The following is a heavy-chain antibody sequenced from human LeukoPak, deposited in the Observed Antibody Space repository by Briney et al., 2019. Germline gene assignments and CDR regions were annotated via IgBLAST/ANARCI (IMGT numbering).Heavy chain of an antibody. V-gene: IGHV1-8*01. CDR2: MNPNSGNT. CDR3: ARGGVTYYDYVWGSSYGMDV. Sequence: ASVKVSCKASGYTFTSYDINWVRQATGQGLEWVGWMNPNSGNTGYAQKFQGRVTMTRNTSISTAYMELSSLRSEDTAVYYCARGGVTYYDYVWGSSYGMDVWGQGTTVTVSS. CDR1: GYTFTSYD. J-gene: IGHJ6*02. D-gene: IGHD3-16*01.